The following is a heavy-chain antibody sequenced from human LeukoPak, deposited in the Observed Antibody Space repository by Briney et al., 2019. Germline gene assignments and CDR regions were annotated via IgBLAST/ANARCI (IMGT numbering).Heavy chain of an antibody. CDR2: INPSGGST. Sequence: GASVKVSCKASGYTFTSYYMHWVRQAPGQGLEWMGIINPSGGSTSYAQKFQGRVTMTRDTSTSTAYMELSSLRSEDTAVYYCARDRYCSGGSCYSGYYYGMDVWGQGTTVTVSS. J-gene: IGHJ6*02. V-gene: IGHV1-46*01. CDR3: ARDRYCSGGSCYSGYYYGMDV. CDR1: GYTFTSYY. D-gene: IGHD2-15*01.